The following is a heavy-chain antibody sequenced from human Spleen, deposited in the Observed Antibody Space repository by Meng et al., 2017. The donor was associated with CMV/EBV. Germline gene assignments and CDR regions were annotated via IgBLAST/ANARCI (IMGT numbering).Heavy chain of an antibody. D-gene: IGHD6-6*01. CDR2: IYTSGST. V-gene: IGHV4-59*10. Sequence: VHLQPWVEGSLKPSETLFLPCAVYGGSFSSYYWSWIRQPAGKGLEWIGRIYTSGSTNYNPSLKSRVTMSVDTSKNQFSLKLSSVTAADTAVYYCARDRGSSSTWFDPWGQGTLVTVSS. CDR3: ARDRGSSSTWFDP. J-gene: IGHJ5*02. CDR1: GGSFSSYY.